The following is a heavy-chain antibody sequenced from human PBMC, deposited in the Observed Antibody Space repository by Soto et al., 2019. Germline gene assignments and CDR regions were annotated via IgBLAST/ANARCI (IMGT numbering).Heavy chain of an antibody. Sequence: QVQLVQSGAEVKKPGSSVKVSCKASGGTFSSYAISWVRQAPGQGLEWMGGIIPIFGTANYAQKFQGRVTITADEATSTAYMELSSLRSEDTAVYYCASGRDTAMDTYYYYCMDVWGQGTTVTVSS. V-gene: IGHV1-69*01. J-gene: IGHJ6*02. CDR1: GGTFSSYA. CDR2: IIPIFGTA. CDR3: ASGRDTAMDTYYYYCMDV. D-gene: IGHD5-18*01.